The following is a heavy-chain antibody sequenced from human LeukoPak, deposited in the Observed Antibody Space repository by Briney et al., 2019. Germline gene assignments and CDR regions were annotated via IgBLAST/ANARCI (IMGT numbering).Heavy chain of an antibody. J-gene: IGHJ3*02. V-gene: IGHV1-18*01. D-gene: IGHD3-10*01. CDR3: ARDVLLWFGEFFGAFDI. Sequence: ASVKVSCKASGYTFTSYGISWVRQAPGQGLEWMGWISAYNGNTNCAQKLQGRVTMTTDTSTSTAYMELRSLRSDDTAVYYCARDVLLWFGEFFGAFDIWGQGTMVTVSS. CDR1: GYTFTSYG. CDR2: ISAYNGNT.